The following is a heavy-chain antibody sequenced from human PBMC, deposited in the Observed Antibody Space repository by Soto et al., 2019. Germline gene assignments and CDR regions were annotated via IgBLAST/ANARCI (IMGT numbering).Heavy chain of an antibody. CDR2: INHSGST. Sequence: PSETLSLTCAVYGGSFSGYYWSWIRQPPGKGLEWIGEINHSGSTNYNPSLKSRVTISVDTSKNQFSLKLSSVTAADTAVYYCARGPPLVLGVITGYYGMDVWGPGTTLSVSS. J-gene: IGHJ6*02. D-gene: IGHD3-10*01. V-gene: IGHV4-34*01. CDR1: GGSFSGYY. CDR3: ARGPPLVLGVITGYYGMDV.